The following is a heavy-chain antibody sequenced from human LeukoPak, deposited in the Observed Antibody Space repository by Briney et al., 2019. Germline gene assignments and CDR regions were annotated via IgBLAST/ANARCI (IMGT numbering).Heavy chain of an antibody. CDR3: AEAEGSGNQPFKY. J-gene: IGHJ4*02. Sequence: QPGGSLRLSCVASGFTFSSYAMSWVRQAPGKGLEWVSHISAGGGTTYYSDSVKGRFTISRDNSKNTLYLQMNSLRAEDTAAYSCAEAEGSGNQPFKYWGQGTLVTVSS. D-gene: IGHD3-10*01. CDR1: GFTFSSYA. CDR2: ISAGGGTT. V-gene: IGHV3-23*01.